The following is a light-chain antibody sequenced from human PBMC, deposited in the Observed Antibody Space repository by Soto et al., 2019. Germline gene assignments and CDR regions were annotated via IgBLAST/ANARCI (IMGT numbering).Light chain of an antibody. CDR3: QQTFGTPRT. Sequence: DIQMTQSPSSLSASAGDRVTITCRASENIRTYLNLYQQKPGKAPEGLIYAASKLQSGVPLRFSGSGSGTYFTLNITRLQPEDFATYYCQQTFGTPRTFGQGTKVEL. V-gene: IGKV1-39*01. CDR2: AAS. CDR1: ENIRTY. J-gene: IGKJ1*01.